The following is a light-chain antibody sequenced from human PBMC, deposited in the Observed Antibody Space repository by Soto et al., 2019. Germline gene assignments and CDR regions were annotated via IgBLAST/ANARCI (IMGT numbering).Light chain of an antibody. CDR2: DAS. J-gene: IGKJ4*01. CDR3: QQRSTDPLT. Sequence: DIVLTQSPATLSLSPGERATLSCRASQSVSSYLAWYQQKPGQAPRLLIYDASNRATGIPARFSGSGSGTDFTLTISSLRPEDFAVYYCQQRSTDPLTFGGGTKVDI. CDR1: QSVSSY. V-gene: IGKV3-11*01.